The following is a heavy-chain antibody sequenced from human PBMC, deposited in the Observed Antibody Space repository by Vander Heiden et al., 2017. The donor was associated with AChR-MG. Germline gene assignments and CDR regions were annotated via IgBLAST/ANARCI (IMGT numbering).Heavy chain of an antibody. CDR3: ARVVAATPVPWFDP. D-gene: IGHD2-15*01. J-gene: IGHJ5*02. Sequence: QVPLQQWGAGLLKPSATLSLTCAVYGGSFSGYYWSWIRQPPGKGLEWIGEINHSGSTNYNPSLKSRVTISVDTSKNQFSLKLSSVTAADTAVYYCARVVAATPVPWFDPWGQGTLVTVSS. CDR2: INHSGST. CDR1: GGSFSGYY. V-gene: IGHV4-34*01.